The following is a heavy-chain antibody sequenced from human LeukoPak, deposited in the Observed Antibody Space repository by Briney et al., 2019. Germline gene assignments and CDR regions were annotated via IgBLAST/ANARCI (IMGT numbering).Heavy chain of an antibody. J-gene: IGHJ4*02. Sequence: ASVKVSCKASGYTFTSFDINWVRQATGQGLEWMEWMNPNSGNTGYAQKFQGRVTVTRNTSISTAYMELSSLRSEDTAVYYCARGLAYSGYESFDYWGQGTLVTVSS. CDR1: GYTFTSFD. CDR3: ARGLAYSGYESFDY. CDR2: MNPNSGNT. D-gene: IGHD5-12*01. V-gene: IGHV1-8*03.